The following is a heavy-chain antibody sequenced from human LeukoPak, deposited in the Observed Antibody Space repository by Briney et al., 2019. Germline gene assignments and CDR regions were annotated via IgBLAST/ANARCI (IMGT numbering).Heavy chain of an antibody. CDR2: INHSGST. Sequence: SETLSLTCAVYGGSFSGYYWSWIRQPPGKGLEWIGEINHSGSTNYNTSLKSRVTISVDTSKNQFSLKLSSVTATDRAVYYCARGCLIAVAAQAGRFDYWGQGTLVTVSS. CDR1: GGSFSGYY. D-gene: IGHD6-19*01. J-gene: IGHJ4*02. V-gene: IGHV4-34*01. CDR3: ARGCLIAVAAQAGRFDY.